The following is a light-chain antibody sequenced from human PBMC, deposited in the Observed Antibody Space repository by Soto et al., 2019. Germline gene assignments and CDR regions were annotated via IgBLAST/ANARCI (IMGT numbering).Light chain of an antibody. Sequence: QSVLTQPASVSGSPGQPITISCTGTSSDVGSFDSVACYQHNPGKAPKLMIYDVSNRPLGVSSRFSGSKSGNTASLSISGLQTEDEANYYCSSFTTSSTLVFGTGTKVTVL. CDR2: DVS. CDR1: SSDVGSFDS. J-gene: IGLJ1*01. V-gene: IGLV2-14*01. CDR3: SSFTTSSTLV.